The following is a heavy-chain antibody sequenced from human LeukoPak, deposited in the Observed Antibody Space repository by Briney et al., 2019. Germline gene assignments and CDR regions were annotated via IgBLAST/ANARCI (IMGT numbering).Heavy chain of an antibody. CDR2: IYYSGST. CDR1: GGSISNYY. Sequence: SETLSLTCTVSGGSISNYYWSWIRQPPGKGLEWIGYIYYSGSTNYNPSLKSRVTISVDTSKNQFSLKLSSVTAADTAVYYCARLFSSGWYRVDYWGQGTLVTVSS. J-gene: IGHJ4*02. D-gene: IGHD6-19*01. V-gene: IGHV4-59*12. CDR3: ARLFSSGWYRVDY.